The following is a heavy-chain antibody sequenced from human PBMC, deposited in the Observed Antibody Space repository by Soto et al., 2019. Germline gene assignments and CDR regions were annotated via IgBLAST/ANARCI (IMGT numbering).Heavy chain of an antibody. Sequence: QAQLVESGGGVVQPGRSLRLSCAASGYTFSDYGMHWVRQAPGKGLEWVAVITYDGNKKYYADSVKGRFTISRDNSKNTLYLQMNSLRGEDTAVSYCAKWAHNGMDVWGQGTTVTVSS. CDR2: ITYDGNKK. CDR3: AKWAHNGMDV. CDR1: GYTFSDYG. V-gene: IGHV3-30*18. J-gene: IGHJ6*02.